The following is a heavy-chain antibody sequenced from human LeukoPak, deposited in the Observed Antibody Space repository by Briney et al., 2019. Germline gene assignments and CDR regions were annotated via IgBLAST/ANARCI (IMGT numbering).Heavy chain of an antibody. CDR3: ARQTYYDSSGSDY. V-gene: IGHV5-51*01. Sequence: GESLKISCKGSGYSFTSYWTGWVRQMPGKGLEWMGIIYPGDSDTRYSPSFQGQVTISADKSISTAYLQWSSLKASDTAMYYCARQTYYDSSGSDYWGQGTLVTVSS. J-gene: IGHJ4*02. CDR2: IYPGDSDT. CDR1: GYSFTSYW. D-gene: IGHD3-22*01.